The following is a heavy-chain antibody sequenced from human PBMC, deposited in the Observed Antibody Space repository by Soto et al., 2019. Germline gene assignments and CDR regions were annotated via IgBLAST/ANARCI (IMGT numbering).Heavy chain of an antibody. CDR2: TYYRSKWYN. Sequence: SQTLSLTCGISGDSVSSNSAAWNWLRQSPSRGLEWLGRTYYRSKWYNDYAVSVESRITINPDTSKNHFSLQLNFVTPEDAAVYFCARGEQYSGRIFDYWGQGTLVTVSS. CDR1: GDSVSSNSAA. D-gene: IGHD1-26*01. CDR3: ARGEQYSGRIFDY. V-gene: IGHV6-1*01. J-gene: IGHJ4*02.